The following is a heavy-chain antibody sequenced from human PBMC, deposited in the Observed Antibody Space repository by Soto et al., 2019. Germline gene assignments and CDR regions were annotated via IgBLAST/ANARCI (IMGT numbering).Heavy chain of an antibody. J-gene: IGHJ4*02. D-gene: IGHD3-22*01. V-gene: IGHV4-39*07. Sequence: SETLSLTCTVSGGSISSSSYYWGWIRQPPGKGLEWIGSIYYSGSTYYNPSLKSRVTISVDTSKNQFSLKLSSVTAADTAVYYCARKAYYYDSSGYRFDYWGQGTLVTVSS. CDR1: GGSISSSSYY. CDR3: ARKAYYYDSSGYRFDY. CDR2: IYYSGST.